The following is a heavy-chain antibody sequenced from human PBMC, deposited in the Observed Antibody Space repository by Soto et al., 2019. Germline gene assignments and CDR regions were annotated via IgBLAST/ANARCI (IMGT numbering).Heavy chain of an antibody. CDR2: IFYSGST. D-gene: IGHD6-19*01. J-gene: IGHJ4*02. V-gene: IGHV4-59*08. CDR1: GGSLSRYY. Sequence: SETLSLTCTVSGGSLSRYYWSRIRHPPGKGLEWIGYIFYSGSTNYNPSLKSRVTISVDTSKNQFSLKLSSVTAADTAVYYCARRYSSGFDYWGQGTLVTAPQ. CDR3: ARRYSSGFDY.